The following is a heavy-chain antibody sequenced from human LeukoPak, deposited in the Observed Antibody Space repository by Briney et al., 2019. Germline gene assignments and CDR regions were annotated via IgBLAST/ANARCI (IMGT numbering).Heavy chain of an antibody. CDR2: MSGGGDSD. V-gene: IGHV3-23*01. J-gene: IGHJ4*02. CDR3: TKDASYARENDNSGFFID. CDR1: GFTFTSYA. D-gene: IGHD3-22*01. Sequence: GGSLRLSCAASGFTFTSYAMSWVRQAPGKGLEWVASMSGGGDSDYYADSVKGRFTVSRDKSKNTLYVQMNSLRADDTAVYYCTKDASYARENDNSGFFIDWGQGALVTVSS.